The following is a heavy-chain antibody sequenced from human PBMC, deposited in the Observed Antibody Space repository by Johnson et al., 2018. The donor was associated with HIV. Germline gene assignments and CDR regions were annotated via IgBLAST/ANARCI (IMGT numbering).Heavy chain of an antibody. CDR3: AKDRYIKGASTGFDI. V-gene: IGHV3-30*18. J-gene: IGHJ3*02. D-gene: IGHD1-26*01. CDR1: GFTLSTYG. CDR2: ISYDGSNK. Sequence: QVQLVESGGGVVQPGRSLRLSCAASGFTLSTYGMHWVRQAPGKGLEWVAVISYDGSNKYYADSVKGRFTTSRDNSKNKLYLQMNILRSEDTAVYYCAKDRYIKGASTGFDIWGQGTMVTVSS.